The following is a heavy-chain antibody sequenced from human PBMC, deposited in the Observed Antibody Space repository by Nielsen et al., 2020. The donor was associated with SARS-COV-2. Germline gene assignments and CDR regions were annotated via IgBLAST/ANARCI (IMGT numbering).Heavy chain of an antibody. V-gene: IGHV1-2*06. CDR3: AGSGSGWYNFDS. CDR1: GYRFSVYY. CDR2: INPNSGGP. D-gene: IGHD6-19*01. Sequence: ASVKVSCKAPGYRFSVYYMHWVRQAPGQGLEWMGRINPNSGGPNYAQKFQGRVTMIWDTSISTAYMELSGLKSDDTAVFYCAGSGSGWYNFDSWGQGTLVTVSS. J-gene: IGHJ4*02.